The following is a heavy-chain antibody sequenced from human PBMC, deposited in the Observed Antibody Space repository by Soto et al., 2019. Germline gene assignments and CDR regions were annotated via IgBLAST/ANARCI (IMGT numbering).Heavy chain of an antibody. CDR1: GFTFSSYA. CDR2: ISYDGSNK. Sequence: GGSLRLSCAASGFTFSSYAMHWVRQAPGKGLEWVAVISYDGSNKYYADSVKGRFTISRDNSKNTLYLQMNSLRAEDTAVYYCARGGSSSWYGWFDPWGQGTLVTVSS. CDR3: ARGGSSSWYGWFDP. V-gene: IGHV3-30*04. D-gene: IGHD6-13*01. J-gene: IGHJ5*02.